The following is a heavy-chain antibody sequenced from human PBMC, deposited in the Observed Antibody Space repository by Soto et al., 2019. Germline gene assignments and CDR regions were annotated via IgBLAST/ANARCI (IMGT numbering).Heavy chain of an antibody. D-gene: IGHD6-19*01. CDR2: ISYDGGFK. V-gene: IGHV3-30*03. CDR3: VRDHGWTTVAGTGYFES. CDR1: GFTFITYA. Sequence: QVQLVESGGGVVQPGKSLRLSCAASGFTFITYALYWVRQAPGKGLEWVAVISYDGGFKYYADSVKGRFTISRDNSKNTLYLQMNSLRAEDAAVYYWVRDHGWTTVAGTGYFESWGQGTLVTVSS. J-gene: IGHJ4*02.